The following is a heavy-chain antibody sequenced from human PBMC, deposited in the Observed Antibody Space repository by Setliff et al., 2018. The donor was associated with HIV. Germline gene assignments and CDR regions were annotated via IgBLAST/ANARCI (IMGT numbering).Heavy chain of an antibody. J-gene: IGHJ5*02. D-gene: IGHD3-10*01. CDR2: IFSSGST. Sequence: PSETLSLTCTVSGGSISSYCWNWIRQSPGRGLEWTGFIFSSGSTKYNPSLQSRVTMSIDTSKNQFSLKLTSVTAADTAVYYCARRIDNSGSFPDKNWFDTWGQGSLVTVSS. V-gene: IGHV4-4*09. CDR3: ARRIDNSGSFPDKNWFDT. CDR1: GGSISSYC.